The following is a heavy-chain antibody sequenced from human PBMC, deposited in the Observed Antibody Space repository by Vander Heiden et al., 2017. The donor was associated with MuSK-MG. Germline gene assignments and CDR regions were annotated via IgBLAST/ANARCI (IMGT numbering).Heavy chain of an antibody. Sequence: EVQLVESGGGLVQPGGYVRLSCAAAGFTVSSNYMSWVRQAPGKGLEWVSVIYSGGSTYYADSVKGRFTISRDNSKNTLYLQMNSLRAEDTAVYYCARDTGGSGSYSDPLYGMDVWGQGTTVTVSS. D-gene: IGHD3-10*01. CDR1: GFTVSSNY. CDR2: IYSGGST. J-gene: IGHJ6*02. CDR3: ARDTGGSGSYSDPLYGMDV. V-gene: IGHV3-66*01.